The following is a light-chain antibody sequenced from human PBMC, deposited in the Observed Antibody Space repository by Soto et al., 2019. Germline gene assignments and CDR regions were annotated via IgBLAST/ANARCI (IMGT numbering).Light chain of an antibody. V-gene: IGLV2-23*01. CDR2: EGS. CDR1: SSDVGGYNL. CDR3: CSYAGSSTLV. J-gene: IGLJ2*01. Sequence: QSALTQPASVSGPPGQSITISCTGTSSDVGGYNLVSWYQQHPGKAPKLMIYEGSKRPSGVSNRFSGSKSGNTASLTISGLQAEDEADYYCCSYAGSSTLVFGGGTQLTVL.